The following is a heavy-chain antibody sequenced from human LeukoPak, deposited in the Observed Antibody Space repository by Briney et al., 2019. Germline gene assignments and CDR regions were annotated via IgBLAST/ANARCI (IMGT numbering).Heavy chain of an antibody. D-gene: IGHD1-14*01. CDR2: VNRDGSET. CDR3: AKVRTYFYHGLDV. J-gene: IGHJ6*02. V-gene: IGHV3-7*03. Sequence: GGSLRLSCAASGFALSSHWMTWVRQVPGRGPEWVANVNRDGSETYYLDSVKGRFTISKDNAKNSLYLQMNSLRAEDTAVYYCAKVRTYFYHGLDVWGQGTTVTVSS. CDR1: GFALSSHW.